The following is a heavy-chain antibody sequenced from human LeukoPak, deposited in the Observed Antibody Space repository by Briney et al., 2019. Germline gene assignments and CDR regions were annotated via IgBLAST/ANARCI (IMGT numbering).Heavy chain of an antibody. CDR1: GGSINSYY. D-gene: IGHD5-18*01. CDR2: IYYSGST. V-gene: IGHV4-59*01. Sequence: SETLSLTCTVSGGSINSYYWSWIRQPPGKGLEWIGYIYYSGSTNYNPSLKSRVTISVDTSKNQFALRLSSVTAADTAVYYCARTTEGGYTYDYFYYYYMDVWGKGTTVTISS. CDR3: ARTTEGGYTYDYFYYYYMDV. J-gene: IGHJ6*03.